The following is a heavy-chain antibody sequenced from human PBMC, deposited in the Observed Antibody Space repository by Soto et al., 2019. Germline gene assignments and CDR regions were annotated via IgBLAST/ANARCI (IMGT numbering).Heavy chain of an antibody. Sequence: SQMMSLSSAVCGGSMSSSNWGGWVRQPPGKGLEWIGEIYHSGSTNYNPSLKSRVTISVDKSKNQFSLKLSSVTAADTAVYYCARRGNGSGSYYNVNPLYYGMDVWGQGTTVTVSS. V-gene: IGHV4-4*02. D-gene: IGHD3-10*01. J-gene: IGHJ6*02. CDR1: GGSMSSSNW. CDR2: IYHSGST. CDR3: ARRGNGSGSYYNVNPLYYGMDV.